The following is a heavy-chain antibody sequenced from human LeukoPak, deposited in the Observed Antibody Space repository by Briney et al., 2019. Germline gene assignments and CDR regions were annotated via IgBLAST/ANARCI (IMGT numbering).Heavy chain of an antibody. CDR1: GFTFSNYW. J-gene: IGHJ5*02. D-gene: IGHD4-23*01. V-gene: IGHV3-74*01. CDR3: ARGYGGNYNWFDP. CDR2: INSDGSST. Sequence: GGSLRLSCAASGFTFSNYWMHWVRQAPGKGLVWVSRINSDGSSTTYADSVKGRFIISRDNAKNTLYLQMNSLRAEDTAVYYCARGYGGNYNWFDPWGQGTLVTVSS.